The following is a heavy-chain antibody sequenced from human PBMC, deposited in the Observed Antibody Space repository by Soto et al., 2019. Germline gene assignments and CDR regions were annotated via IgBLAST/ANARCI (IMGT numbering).Heavy chain of an antibody. V-gene: IGHV1-69*13. Sequence: SVKVSCKDTGGLFSSYAVSWVRQAPGQGLEWIGGIIPVFDTVYYAQKFQGRVTITADESTNTAYMELSSLRSEDTAMYYCARGGSGYVWFNEFWGQGTLVTAPQ. CDR2: IIPVFDTV. CDR1: GGLFSSYA. D-gene: IGHD3-22*01. CDR3: ARGGSGYVWFNEF. J-gene: IGHJ4*02.